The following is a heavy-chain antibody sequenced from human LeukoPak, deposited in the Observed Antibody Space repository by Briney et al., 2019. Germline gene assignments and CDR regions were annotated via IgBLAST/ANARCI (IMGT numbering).Heavy chain of an antibody. CDR3: ARGSGRYYYYGVDV. Sequence: PSETLSLTCTVSGGSFSSSYWSWIRQPPGKGLEWIGHIYYSGTTSENTNYNPSLKSRVTISIDTAKNQFSLQVRSVNAADTAVYYCARGSGRYYYYGVDVWGQGTTVAVSS. CDR2: IYYSGTTSENT. J-gene: IGHJ6*02. D-gene: IGHD7-27*01. V-gene: IGHV4-59*01. CDR1: GGSFSSSY.